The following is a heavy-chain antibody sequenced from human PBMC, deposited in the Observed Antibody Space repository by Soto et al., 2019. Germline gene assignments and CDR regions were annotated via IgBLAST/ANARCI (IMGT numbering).Heavy chain of an antibody. CDR3: ARECRIAARLECLWFDP. CDR1: GDSILSNSAA. CDR2: TYYRSKWFN. J-gene: IGHJ5*02. D-gene: IGHD6-6*01. Sequence: LSQTLSLTCAISGDSILSNSAAWSWVRQSPSRGLEWLGRTYYRSKWFNEYGVSVESRISINPDTSKNQFSLQLNSVTPEDTAVYYCARECRIAARLECLWFDPWGQGTLVTVSS. V-gene: IGHV6-1*01.